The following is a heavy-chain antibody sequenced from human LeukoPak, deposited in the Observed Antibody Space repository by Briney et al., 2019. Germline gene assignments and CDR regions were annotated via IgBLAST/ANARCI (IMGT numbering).Heavy chain of an antibody. CDR2: ISTSGSPI. D-gene: IGHD3-22*01. CDR1: GFTFSSYE. Sequence: GGSLRLSCAASGFTFSSYEMNWVRQAPGKGLEWVSYISTSGSPIYYGNSVKGRFTISRDNAKTSLYLQMNSLRAEDTALYYCARRGFYDTSGYLFDHGGQGTLVTVSS. CDR3: ARRGFYDTSGYLFDH. J-gene: IGHJ4*02. V-gene: IGHV3-48*03.